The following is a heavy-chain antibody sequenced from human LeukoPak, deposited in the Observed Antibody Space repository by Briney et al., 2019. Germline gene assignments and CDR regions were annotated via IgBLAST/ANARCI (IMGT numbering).Heavy chain of an antibody. J-gene: IGHJ3*02. Sequence: SETLSLTCAVYGGSFSGYYWSWIRQPPGKGLEWIGEINHSGSTNYNPSLKSRVTISVDTSKNQFSLKLSSVTAADTAVYYCARGAVAGSPDAFDIWGQGTMVTASS. CDR3: ARGAVAGSPDAFDI. V-gene: IGHV4-34*01. D-gene: IGHD6-19*01. CDR2: INHSGST. CDR1: GGSFSGYY.